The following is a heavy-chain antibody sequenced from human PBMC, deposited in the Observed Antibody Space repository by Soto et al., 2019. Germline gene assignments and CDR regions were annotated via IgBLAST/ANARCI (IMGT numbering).Heavy chain of an antibody. CDR2: ISSSSSYT. CDR3: ARDRPPRTSYSSSWYYFDY. D-gene: IGHD6-13*01. Sequence: PGGSLRLSCAASGFTFSDYYMSWIRQAPGKGLEWVSYISSSSSYTNYADSVKGRFTISRDNAKNSLYLQMNSLRAEDTAVYYCARDRPPRTSYSSSWYYFDYWGQGTLVTVSS. CDR1: GFTFSDYY. V-gene: IGHV3-11*06. J-gene: IGHJ4*02.